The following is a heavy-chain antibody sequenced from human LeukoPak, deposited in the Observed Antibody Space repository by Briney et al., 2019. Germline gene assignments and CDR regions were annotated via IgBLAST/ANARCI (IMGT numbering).Heavy chain of an antibody. CDR2: IYYRWST. V-gene: IGHV4-59*12. D-gene: IGHD1-7*01. Sequence: KSSETLSLTCTVSGGSIRSYYWSGIRQPPGEGLEWLGDIYYRWSTNYNPSRKSRVNISVSTSKDQFALKLSSVTGAYRACYFLGSALLELSKDYYVMEVWGAGTPVTASS. CDR3: GSALLELSKDYYVMEV. J-gene: IGHJ6*04. CDR1: GGSIRSYY.